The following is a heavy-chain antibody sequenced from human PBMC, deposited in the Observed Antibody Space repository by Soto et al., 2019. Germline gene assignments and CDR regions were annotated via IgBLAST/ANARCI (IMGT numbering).Heavy chain of an antibody. V-gene: IGHV3-23*01. CDR2: ISDSCAGT. J-gene: IGHJ4*02. D-gene: IGHD3-10*01. CDR3: AQVRGPGSYIILDY. CDR1: GFIFSTSA. Sequence: GSLRLSCAGCGFIFSTSAITWVRPAPGKGVEWFSSISDSCAGTYNADSVKGRFTISRDNSNSTLCLQMNTLRADDTAVYFCAQVRGPGSYIILDYWVQGAPAPVSS.